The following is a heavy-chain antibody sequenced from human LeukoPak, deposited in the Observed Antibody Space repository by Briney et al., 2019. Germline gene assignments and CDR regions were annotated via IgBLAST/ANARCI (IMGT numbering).Heavy chain of an antibody. CDR1: GGTFSSYA. CDR2: IIPIFGTA. CDR3: AREVDFWSGYYNSYNWFDP. V-gene: IGHV1-69*13. D-gene: IGHD3-3*01. Sequence: SVKVSCKASGGTFSSYAISWVRQAPGQGLEWMGGIIPIFGTANYAQTFQGRVTITADESTSTAYMELSSLRSEDTAVYYCAREVDFWSGYYNSYNWFDPWGQGTLVTVSS. J-gene: IGHJ5*02.